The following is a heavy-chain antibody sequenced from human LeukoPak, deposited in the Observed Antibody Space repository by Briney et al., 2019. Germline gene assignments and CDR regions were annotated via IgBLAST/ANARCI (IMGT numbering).Heavy chain of an antibody. D-gene: IGHD3-10*01. V-gene: IGHV4-34*01. CDR2: INHSGST. Sequence: SETLSLTCTVSGGSISSYYWSWIRQPPGKGLEWIGEINHSGSTNYNPSLKSRVTISVDTSKNQFSLKLSSVTAADTAVYYCARGGDYGPTDYWGQGTLVTVSS. CDR1: GGSISSYY. CDR3: ARGGDYGPTDY. J-gene: IGHJ4*02.